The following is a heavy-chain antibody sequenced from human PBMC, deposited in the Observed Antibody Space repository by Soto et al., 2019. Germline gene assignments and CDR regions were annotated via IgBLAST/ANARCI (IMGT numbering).Heavy chain of an antibody. V-gene: IGHV4-34*01. J-gene: IGHJ4*02. CDR1: GGSFSGYY. CDR3: ARGWGSTSCYDY. CDR2: INHSGST. Sequence: QVQLQQWGAGLLKPSETLSLTCAVYGGSFSGYYWSWIRQPPGKGLEWIGEINHSGSTNYNPSLKSRVTISVDTSKNQFSLKLSSVTAADTAVYYCARGWGSTSCYDYWGQGTLVTVSS. D-gene: IGHD2-2*01.